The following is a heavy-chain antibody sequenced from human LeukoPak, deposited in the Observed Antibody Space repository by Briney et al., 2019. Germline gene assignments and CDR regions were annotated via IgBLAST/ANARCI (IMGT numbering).Heavy chain of an antibody. D-gene: IGHD3-9*01. Sequence: GGSLTLSCAASGLSFSSYCMHWVRQAPGKGLEWVSTISGSGGSTYYADSVKGRFTISRDNSKNTLYFQMNSLRAEDTAGYYCAKHWNYDILTGYSPHFDYWGQGTLVTVSS. V-gene: IGHV3-23*01. CDR3: AKHWNYDILTGYSPHFDY. J-gene: IGHJ4*02. CDR1: GLSFSSYC. CDR2: ISGSGGST.